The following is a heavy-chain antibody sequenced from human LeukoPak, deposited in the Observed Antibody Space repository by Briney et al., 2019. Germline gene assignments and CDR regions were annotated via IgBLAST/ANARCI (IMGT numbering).Heavy chain of an antibody. J-gene: IGHJ6*03. CDR1: GGSFSGDF. CDR3: AREAFTMVRGVIDPENYYYMDV. V-gene: IGHV4-34*01. Sequence: PSETLSLTCAVYGGSFSGDFWSWIRQSPGKGLEWIGEINHGGSTTYNPSLQSRVTMSVDTSTNQISLKMTSVTAADTAVYYCAREAFTMVRGVIDPENYYYMDVWGKGTTVTISS. CDR2: INHGGST. D-gene: IGHD3-10*01.